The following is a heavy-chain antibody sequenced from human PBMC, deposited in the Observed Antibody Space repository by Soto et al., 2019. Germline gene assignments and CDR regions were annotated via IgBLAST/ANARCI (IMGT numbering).Heavy chain of an antibody. CDR1: GGSISSYY. CDR2: IYYSGST. V-gene: IGHV4-59*01. CDR3: ARSREGISRDGYNLRYFDY. D-gene: IGHD5-12*01. Sequence: SETLSLTCTVSGGSISSYYWSWIRQPPGKGLEWIGYIYYSGSTNYNPSLKSRVTISVDTSKNQFSLKLSSVTAADTAVYYCARSREGISRDGYNLRYFDYWGQGTLVTVSS. J-gene: IGHJ4*02.